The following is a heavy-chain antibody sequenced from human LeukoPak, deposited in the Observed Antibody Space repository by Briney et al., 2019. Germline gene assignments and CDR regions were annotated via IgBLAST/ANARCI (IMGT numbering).Heavy chain of an antibody. CDR2: IYYSGST. D-gene: IGHD3-10*01. J-gene: IGHJ6*02. Sequence: SETLSLTCTVSGGSISSSSYYWGWIRQPPGKGLEWIGSIYYSGSTYYNPSLKSRVTISVDTSKNQFSLKPSSVTAADTAVYYCARGPYYYGSGSYSGYYYGMDVWGQGTTATVSS. CDR3: ARGPYYYGSGSYSGYYYGMDV. CDR1: GGSISSSSYY. V-gene: IGHV4-39*01.